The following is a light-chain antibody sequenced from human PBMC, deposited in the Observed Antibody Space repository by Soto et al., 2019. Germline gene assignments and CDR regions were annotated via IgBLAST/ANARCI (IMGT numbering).Light chain of an antibody. CDR3: CSYAGSSPWV. CDR2: DVS. V-gene: IGLV2-11*01. CDR1: SSDVGGYNY. J-gene: IGLJ3*02. Sequence: QSVLTQPRSVSGSPGQSVTISCTGTSSDVGGYNYVSWYQQHPGKAPKLMIYDVSKRPSGVPDRFSGSKSGNTASLTISGLQAEDEADYYCCSYAGSSPWVFGGGTKVTVL.